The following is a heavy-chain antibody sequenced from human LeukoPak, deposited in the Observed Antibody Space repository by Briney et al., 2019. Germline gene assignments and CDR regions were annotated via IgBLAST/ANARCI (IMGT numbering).Heavy chain of an antibody. J-gene: IGHJ4*02. CDR2: IIPIFGTA. D-gene: IGHD1-26*01. V-gene: IGHV1-69*13. CDR1: GGTFISYA. Sequence: SVKVSCKASGGTFISYAISWVRQAPGQGLEWMGGIIPIFGTANYAQKFQGRVTITADESTSTAYMELSSLRSEDTAVYYCARSLLVGATTFYGYWGQGTLVTVSS. CDR3: ARSLLVGATTFYGY.